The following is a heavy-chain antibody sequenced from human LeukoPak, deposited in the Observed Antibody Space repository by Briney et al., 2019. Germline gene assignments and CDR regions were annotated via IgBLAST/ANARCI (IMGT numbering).Heavy chain of an antibody. D-gene: IGHD3-16*01. CDR2: INHSGST. CDR1: GGSFSGYY. Sequence: PSETLSLTCAVYGGSFSGYYWSWIRQPPGKGLEWIGEINHSGSTNYNPSLKSRVTISVDTSKNQFSLKLSSVTAADTAVYYCARGGSSMGDREKRFDYWGQGTLVTVSS. J-gene: IGHJ4*02. CDR3: ARGGSSMGDREKRFDY. V-gene: IGHV4-34*01.